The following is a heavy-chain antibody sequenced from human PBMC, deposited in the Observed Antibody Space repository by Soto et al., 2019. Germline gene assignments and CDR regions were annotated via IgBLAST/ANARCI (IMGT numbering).Heavy chain of an antibody. Sequence: PSETLSLTCTVSGASISSPHDYRGWIRQSPGRGLEWIGSIYYTGSTNYNPSLKSRVTISVDKSKNQFSLKLGSVTAADTAVYYCARSGVWGSYRYTNYFDYWGQGTLVTVSS. CDR1: GASISSPHDY. CDR3: ARSGVWGSYRYTNYFDY. D-gene: IGHD3-16*02. J-gene: IGHJ4*02. V-gene: IGHV4-39*07. CDR2: IYYTGST.